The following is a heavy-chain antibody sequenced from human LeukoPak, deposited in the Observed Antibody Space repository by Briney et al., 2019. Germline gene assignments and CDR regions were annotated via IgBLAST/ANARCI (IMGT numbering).Heavy chain of an antibody. CDR1: GGSISSGGYY. D-gene: IGHD3-10*01. Sequence: SQTLSLTCTVSGGSISSGGYYWSWIRQHPGKGLEWIGYIYYSGSTYYNPSLKSRVTISVDTSKNQFSLKLSSVTAADTAVYYCARDKRAMVRGVITWFDPWGQGTLVTVSS. CDR3: ARDKRAMVRGVITWFDP. CDR2: IYYSGST. J-gene: IGHJ5*02. V-gene: IGHV4-31*03.